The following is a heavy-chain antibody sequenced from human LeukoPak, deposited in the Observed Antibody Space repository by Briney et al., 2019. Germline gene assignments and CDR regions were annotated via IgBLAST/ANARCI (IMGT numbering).Heavy chain of an antibody. J-gene: IGHJ4*02. CDR3: ARAQRGYCSGGSCYVLSY. CDR2: INPNSGGT. Sequence: ASVKVSCKASGYTSTGYYMHWVRQAPGQGLEWMGWINPNSGGTNYAQKFQGRVTMTRDTSISTAYMELSRLRSDDTAVYYCARAQRGYCSGGSCYVLSYWGQGTLVTVSS. CDR1: GYTSTGYY. D-gene: IGHD2-15*01. V-gene: IGHV1-2*02.